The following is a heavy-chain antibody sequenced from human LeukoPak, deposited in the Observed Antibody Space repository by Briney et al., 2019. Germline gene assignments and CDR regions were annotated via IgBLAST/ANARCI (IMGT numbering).Heavy chain of an antibody. D-gene: IGHD3-22*01. Sequence: GGSLRLSCAVSGFSFSDHYMDWVRQAPGKGLEWVGRTRSKANSYTTEYAASVKGRFTISNDDSKNSLYLQMNSLKTEDTAVYYCARDYYDGSGYYQDYWGQGTLVTVSS. CDR3: ARDYYDGSGYYQDY. J-gene: IGHJ4*02. CDR1: GFSFSDHY. V-gene: IGHV3-72*01. CDR2: TRSKANSYTT.